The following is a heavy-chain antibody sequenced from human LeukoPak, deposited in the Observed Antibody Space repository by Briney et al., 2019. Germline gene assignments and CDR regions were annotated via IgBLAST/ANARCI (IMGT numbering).Heavy chain of an antibody. J-gene: IGHJ4*02. CDR2: ISSSSSYI. D-gene: IGHD1-14*01. CDR1: GFTFSSYS. Sequence: GGSLRLSCAASGFTFSSYSMNWVRQAPGKGLEWVSSISSSSSYIYYADSVRGRFTISRDNAKNSLYLQMNSLRAEDTAVYYCAREIQYDLTPFDYWGQGTLVTVSS. CDR3: AREIQYDLTPFDY. V-gene: IGHV3-21*01.